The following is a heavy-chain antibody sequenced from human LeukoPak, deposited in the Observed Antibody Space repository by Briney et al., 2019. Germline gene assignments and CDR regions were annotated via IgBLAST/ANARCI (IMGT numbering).Heavy chain of an antibody. CDR1: GFTLSSYN. J-gene: IGHJ4*02. CDR2: ISSNSRTI. D-gene: IGHD6-19*01. Sequence: PGGSLRLSCVASGFTLSSYNMNWVRQAPGKGLEWISYISSNSRTIYDVDSVRGRFTISRDNAKNSLFLQMNNLRVEDTAVYYCTRGLSREFSGWHFDSWGQGTLVTVSS. V-gene: IGHV3-48*01. CDR3: TRGLSREFSGWHFDS.